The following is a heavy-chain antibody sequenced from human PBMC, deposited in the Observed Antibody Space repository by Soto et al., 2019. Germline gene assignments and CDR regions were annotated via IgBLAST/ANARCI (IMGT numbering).Heavy chain of an antibody. CDR1: GYTFIRYG. J-gene: IGHJ6*02. Sequence: QVRLVQSAAEVKKPGASVKVSCKASGYTFIRYGITWVRQAPGQGLEWMGWISAYNDYTNYAQKLQGRVTMTTDTTTSTVYMELRSLRSDDTAVDYCARGGYYDKVWGKMNYYGLDAWGQGTTVTVSS. V-gene: IGHV1-18*01. D-gene: IGHD3-16*01. CDR3: ARGGYYDKVWGKMNYYGLDA. CDR2: ISAYNDYT.